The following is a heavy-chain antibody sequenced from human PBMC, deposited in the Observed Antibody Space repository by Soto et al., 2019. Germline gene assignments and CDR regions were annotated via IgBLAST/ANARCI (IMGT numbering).Heavy chain of an antibody. CDR3: ARGITNYYDSSGYYYYFDY. D-gene: IGHD3-22*01. CDR1: GYTFTSYD. J-gene: IGHJ4*02. Sequence: ASVKVSCKASGYTFTSYDINWVRQATGQGLEWMGWMNPNSGNTGYAQKFQGRVTMTRNTSISTAYMELSSLRSEDTAVYYCARGITNYYDSSGYYYYFDYWGQGNLVTVSS. V-gene: IGHV1-8*01. CDR2: MNPNSGNT.